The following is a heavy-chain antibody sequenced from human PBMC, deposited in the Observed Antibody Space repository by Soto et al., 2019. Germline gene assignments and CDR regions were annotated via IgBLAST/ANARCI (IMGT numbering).Heavy chain of an antibody. D-gene: IGHD6-6*01. J-gene: IGHJ4*02. CDR1: GYTFTSYY. Sequence: ASVKVSCKASGYTFTSYYMHWVRQAPGQGLEWMGIINPSGGSTSYADSVKGRFTISRDNAKNSLYLQMNSLRAEDTAVYYCARVGSSSSFFDYRGQGTLVTVSS. CDR2: INPSGGST. V-gene: IGHV1-46*04. CDR3: ARVGSSSSFFDY.